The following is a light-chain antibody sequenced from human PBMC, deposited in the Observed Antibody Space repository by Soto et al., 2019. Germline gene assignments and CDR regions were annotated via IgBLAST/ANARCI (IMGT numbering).Light chain of an antibody. CDR3: ASYTTSSTYV. V-gene: IGLV2-14*01. CDR1: SSDVGGYSY. Sequence: QSDLTQPASVSGFPGQSIAISCTGTSSDVGGYSYVSWYQRQPGKAPKLVISDVSNRPSGVSDRFSGSKSGNTASLTISGLQTEDEADYYCASYTTSSTYVFGTGTKVTVL. CDR2: DVS. J-gene: IGLJ1*01.